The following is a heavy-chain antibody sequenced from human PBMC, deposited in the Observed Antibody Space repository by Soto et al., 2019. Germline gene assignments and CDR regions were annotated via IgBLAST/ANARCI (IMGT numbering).Heavy chain of an antibody. J-gene: IGHJ1*01. V-gene: IGHV1-18*01. CDR3: ARDPLYYGDYGREYFQH. D-gene: IGHD4-17*01. CDR1: GYTFTSYG. CDR2: ISAYNGNT. Sequence: ASVKVSCKASGYTFTSYGISWVRQAPGQGLEWIGWISAYNGNTNYAQKLQGRVTMTTDTSTSTAYMELRSLRSDDTAVYYCARDPLYYGDYGREYFQHRGQGTLVTVSS.